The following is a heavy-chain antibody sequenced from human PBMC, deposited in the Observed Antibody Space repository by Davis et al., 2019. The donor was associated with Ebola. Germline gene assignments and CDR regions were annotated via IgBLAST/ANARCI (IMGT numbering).Heavy chain of an antibody. D-gene: IGHD2-2*01. Sequence: GGSLRLSCAASGFTFSSSSMNWVRQAPGKGLEWVSSISSSSSYIYYADPVKGRFTISRDNAKNSLYLQMNSLRAEDTAVYDCARDALSADASGGMDVWGKGTTVSVSS. CDR2: ISSSSSYI. CDR3: ARDALSADASGGMDV. V-gene: IGHV3-21*01. J-gene: IGHJ6*04. CDR1: GFTFSSSS.